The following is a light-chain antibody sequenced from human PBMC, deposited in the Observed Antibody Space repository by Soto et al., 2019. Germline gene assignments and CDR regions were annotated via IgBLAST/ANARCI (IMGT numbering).Light chain of an antibody. CDR3: AAWDDSLNGHVV. CDR2: NNN. Sequence: QSVLTQPPSASGTPGQRVTISCSGSSSNIGSNNVNWYQQLPGTTPKLLIYNNNQRPSGVPDRLSGSKSGTSGSLAISGLQSEDEADYYCAAWDDSLNGHVVFGGGTKVTVL. CDR1: SSNIGSNN. J-gene: IGLJ2*01. V-gene: IGLV1-44*01.